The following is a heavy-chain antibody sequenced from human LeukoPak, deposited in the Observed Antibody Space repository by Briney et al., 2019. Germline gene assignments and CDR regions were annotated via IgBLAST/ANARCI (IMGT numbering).Heavy chain of an antibody. Sequence: SETLSLTCTVSGGSISSSSYYWGWIRQPPGKGLEWIGSIYYSGSTYYNPSLKSRVTISVDTSKNQFSLKLSSVTAADTAVYYCEGVLRQQLGYFDYWGQGTLVTVSS. CDR3: EGVLRQQLGYFDY. J-gene: IGHJ4*02. D-gene: IGHD6-13*01. CDR2: IYYSGST. CDR1: GGSISSSSYY. V-gene: IGHV4-39*01.